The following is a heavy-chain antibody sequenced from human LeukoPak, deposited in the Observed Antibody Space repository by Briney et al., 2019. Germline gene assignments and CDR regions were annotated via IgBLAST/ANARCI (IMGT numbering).Heavy chain of an antibody. Sequence: SETLSLTCAVYGGSFSGYYWSWIRQPPGKGLEWIGEINRSGSTNYNPSLKSRVTISVDTSKNQFSLKLSSVTAADTAVYYCARRSGWYRGGYFDYWGQGTLVTVSS. CDR1: GGSFSGYY. V-gene: IGHV4-34*01. CDR2: INRSGST. CDR3: ARRSGWYRGGYFDY. J-gene: IGHJ4*02. D-gene: IGHD6-19*01.